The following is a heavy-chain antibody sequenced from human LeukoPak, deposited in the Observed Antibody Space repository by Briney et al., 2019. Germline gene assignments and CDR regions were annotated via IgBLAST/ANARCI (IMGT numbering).Heavy chain of an antibody. D-gene: IGHD1-26*01. J-gene: IGHJ4*02. CDR1: GVAISRGGYA. V-gene: IGHV4-30-2*01. CDR2: IYHSGTT. Sequence: SETLSLTCAVSGVAISRGGYAWNWIRQPPGKGLEWIAYIYHSGTTYYNPSLKSRVTISVDTSKNQFSLKLSSVTAADTAVYYCARTAGTYPDLNYFDSWGQGTLVSVSS. CDR3: ARTAGTYPDLNYFDS.